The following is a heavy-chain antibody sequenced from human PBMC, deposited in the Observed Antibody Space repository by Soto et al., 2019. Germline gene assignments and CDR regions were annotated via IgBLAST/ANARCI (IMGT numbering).Heavy chain of an antibody. Sequence: SATLYITCTVYGASSSSSSYYWGWIRQPKGKGLEWIVSIYYSGSTYYNPSLKSRVTISVDTSKNQYSLKLSSVTAADTAVYYCARHYCSGGSCRLTLNWFDPWGQGTLVTV. CDR3: ARHYCSGGSCRLTLNWFDP. CDR1: GASSSSSSYY. V-gene: IGHV4-39*01. D-gene: IGHD2-15*01. J-gene: IGHJ5*02. CDR2: IYYSGST.